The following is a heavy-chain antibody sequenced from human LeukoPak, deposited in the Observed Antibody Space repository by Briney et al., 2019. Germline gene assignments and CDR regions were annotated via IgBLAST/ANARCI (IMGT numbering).Heavy chain of an antibody. D-gene: IGHD5-12*01. CDR1: GGSIGSSSYY. J-gene: IGHJ4*02. CDR3: ARPKSGYDQAFDY. V-gene: IGHV4-39*01. Sequence: SETLSLTCTVSGGSIGSSSYYWGWIRQPPGEGLECIGDIYYSGSTYYNPSLKSRVTISVDTSKNQFSLKLTSVTAADTAVYYCARPKSGYDQAFDYWGQGTLVTVSS. CDR2: IYYSGST.